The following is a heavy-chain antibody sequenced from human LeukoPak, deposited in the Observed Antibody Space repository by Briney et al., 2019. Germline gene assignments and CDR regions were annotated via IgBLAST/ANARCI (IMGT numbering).Heavy chain of an antibody. Sequence: SETLSLTCTVSGGSISSYYWSWIRQPPGKGLEWIGYIYYSGSTNYNPSLKSRDTISVDTSKNQFSLKLSSVTAADTAVYYCARHLNDDFWSGYYAFDIWGQGTMVTVSS. CDR3: ARHLNDDFWSGYYAFDI. J-gene: IGHJ3*02. CDR1: GGSISSYY. D-gene: IGHD3-3*01. CDR2: IYYSGST. V-gene: IGHV4-59*08.